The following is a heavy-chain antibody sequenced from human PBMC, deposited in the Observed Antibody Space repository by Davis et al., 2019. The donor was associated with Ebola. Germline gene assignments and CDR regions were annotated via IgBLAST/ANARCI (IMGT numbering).Heavy chain of an antibody. CDR3: ARGSHVDTAQEMYYYYGMDV. D-gene: IGHD5-18*01. J-gene: IGHJ6*02. Sequence: ASVKVSCKASGYTFTSYGISWVRQAPGQGLEWMGWISAYNGNTNYAQKFQGRVTMTRDTSTSTVYMELSSLRSEDTAVYYCARGSHVDTAQEMYYYYGMDVWGQGTTVTVSS. CDR1: GYTFTSYG. CDR2: ISAYNGNT. V-gene: IGHV1-18*01.